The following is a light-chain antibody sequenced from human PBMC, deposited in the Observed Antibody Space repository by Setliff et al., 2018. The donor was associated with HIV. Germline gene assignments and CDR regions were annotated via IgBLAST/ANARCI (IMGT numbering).Light chain of an antibody. Sequence: QSVPTQPPSASGTPGQRVTISCSGSFSNIGRNTVNWYQQLPGTAPKLLIFANFQRPSGVPDRFSGSKSGTSASLAISGLQSEDESDYFCAAWDDSLNAYVFGTGTKVTVL. J-gene: IGLJ1*01. V-gene: IGLV1-44*01. CDR2: ANF. CDR3: AAWDDSLNAYV. CDR1: FSNIGRNT.